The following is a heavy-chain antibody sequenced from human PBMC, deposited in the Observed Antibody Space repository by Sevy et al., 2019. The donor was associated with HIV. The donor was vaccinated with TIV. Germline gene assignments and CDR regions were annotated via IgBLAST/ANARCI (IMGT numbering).Heavy chain of an antibody. D-gene: IGHD3-22*01. CDR3: AKDPRDSSGYPFDS. J-gene: IGHJ5*01. CDR1: GFNFSSYA. CDR2: ISYAGSSK. V-gene: IGHV3-30*18. Sequence: GGSLRLSCAASGFNFSSYAMHWVRQAPGKGLEWVAVISYAGSSKYYGDSVKGRFTISRDNSKNTLFLQIDSLRAEDTAVYYCAKDPRDSSGYPFDSWGQGTLVTVSS.